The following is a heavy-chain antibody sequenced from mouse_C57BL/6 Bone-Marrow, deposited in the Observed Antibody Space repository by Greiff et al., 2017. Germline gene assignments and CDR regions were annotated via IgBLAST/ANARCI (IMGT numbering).Heavy chain of an antibody. J-gene: IGHJ2*01. CDR2: IYPRSGNT. Sequence: VQLQQSGAELARPGASVKLSCKASGYTFTSYGISWVKQRTGQGLEWIGEIYPRSGNTYYNEKFKGKATLTADKSSSTAYMELRSLTSEDSAVXFGARVRPRRGYFDYWGQGTTLTVSS. D-gene: IGHD1-2*01. V-gene: IGHV1-81*01. CDR3: ARVRPRRGYFDY. CDR1: GYTFTSYG.